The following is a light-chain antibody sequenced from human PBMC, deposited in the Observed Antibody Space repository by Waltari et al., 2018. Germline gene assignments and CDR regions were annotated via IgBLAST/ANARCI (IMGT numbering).Light chain of an antibody. V-gene: IGLV1-44*01. Sequence: QSVLTQPPSASGTPGQGVTISCSGGASHIGHHVVTWYQQVPGKAPKLLIYRSDRRPAGVPDRFSGSKSGTSASLAISGLQSEDEADYYCAAWDDSLNGRWVFGGGTKVTVL. J-gene: IGLJ3*02. CDR3: AAWDDSLNGRWV. CDR1: ASHIGHHV. CDR2: RSD.